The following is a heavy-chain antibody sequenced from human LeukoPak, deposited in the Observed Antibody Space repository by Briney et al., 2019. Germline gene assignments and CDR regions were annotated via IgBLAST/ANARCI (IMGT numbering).Heavy chain of an antibody. CDR1: GFTFSTHW. D-gene: IGHD3-22*01. V-gene: IGHV3-7*01. CDR2: IKEDGSKT. CDR3: APQTMILVL. Sequence: GGSLRLSCVASGFTFSTHWVSWVRQAPGKGLEWVANIKEDGSKTDYVDSVKGRFTISRDNAKNSVFLHMNSLRAEDTAIYYCAPQTMILVLGGQGTLVTVSS. J-gene: IGHJ4*02.